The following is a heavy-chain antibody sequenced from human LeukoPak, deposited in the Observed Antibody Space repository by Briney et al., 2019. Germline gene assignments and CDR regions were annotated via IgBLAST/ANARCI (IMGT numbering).Heavy chain of an antibody. D-gene: IGHD3-10*01. J-gene: IGHJ4*02. V-gene: IGHV3-23*01. CDR3: ARKSASGNYPLDY. CDR2: MSADSATT. CDR1: GFTFTISHH. Sequence: GGSLRLSCAASGFTFTISHHMTWVRQAPGKGLEWVSVMSADSATTFYADSVKGRFTISRDNAKNTVFLQMSSLRAEDTALYYCARKSASGNYPLDYWGQGTLVTVSS.